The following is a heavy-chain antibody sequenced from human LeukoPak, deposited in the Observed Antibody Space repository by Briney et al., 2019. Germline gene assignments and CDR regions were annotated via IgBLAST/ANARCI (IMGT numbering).Heavy chain of an antibody. Sequence: SETLSLTCTVSGYSISSGYYWGWIRQPPGKGLEWIGSIYHSGSTYYNPSLKSRVTISVDTSKNQFSLKLSSVTAADTAVYYCAREWGGIVGATLPNYMDVWGKGTRSPSP. CDR1: GYSISSGYY. CDR2: IYHSGST. CDR3: AREWGGIVGATLPNYMDV. J-gene: IGHJ6*03. D-gene: IGHD1-26*01. V-gene: IGHV4-38-2*02.